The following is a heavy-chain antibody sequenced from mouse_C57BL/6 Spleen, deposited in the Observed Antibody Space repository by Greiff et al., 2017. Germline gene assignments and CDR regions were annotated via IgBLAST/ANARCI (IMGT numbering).Heavy chain of an antibody. J-gene: IGHJ2*01. CDR1: GYAFSSSW. Sequence: VKLQESGPELVKPGASVKISCKASGYAFSSSWMNWVKQRPGKGLEWIGRIYPGDGDTNYNGKFKGKATLTADKSSSTAYMQLSSLTSEDSAVYFCARSHYGSDYFDYWGQGTTRTVSS. CDR3: ARSHYGSDYFDY. D-gene: IGHD1-1*01. V-gene: IGHV1-82*01. CDR2: IYPGDGDT.